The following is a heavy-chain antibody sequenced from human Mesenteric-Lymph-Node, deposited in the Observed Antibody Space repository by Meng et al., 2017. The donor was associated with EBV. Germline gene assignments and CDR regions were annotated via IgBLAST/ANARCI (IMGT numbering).Heavy chain of an antibody. D-gene: IGHD2-21*01. CDR3: ARGLDCGGECFLSYGLDV. CDR2: IITAFGTP. V-gene: IGHV1-69*01. CDR1: GGTSRTDI. J-gene: IGHJ6*02. Sequence: VQVVLVWDEFKQAGSSVKVSCKASGGTSRTDIISWVRQAPGEGLEWVGGIITAFGTPTYAQKFLGRATIAADESTNTAYMNLLSLRSEDTAVYYCARGLDCGGECFLSYGLDVWGQGTTVTVSS.